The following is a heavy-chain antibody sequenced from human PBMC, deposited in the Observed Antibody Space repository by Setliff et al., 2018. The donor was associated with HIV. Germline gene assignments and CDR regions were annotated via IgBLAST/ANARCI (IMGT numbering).Heavy chain of an antibody. CDR1: GYNFNSHG. J-gene: IGHJ4*02. CDR3: ARDPTAPSITIFGVVGATYSGSSGLAY. CDR2: SDYNGNT. V-gene: IGHV1-18*01. Sequence: ASVKVSCKASGYNFNSHGITWVRQAPGRGLEWVGWSDYNGNTNYAQNFQGRVTMTTDTSTNTAYMDLRSLKSDDTAVYYCARDPTAPSITIFGVVGATYSGSSGLAYWGQGTQVTVSS. D-gene: IGHD3-3*01.